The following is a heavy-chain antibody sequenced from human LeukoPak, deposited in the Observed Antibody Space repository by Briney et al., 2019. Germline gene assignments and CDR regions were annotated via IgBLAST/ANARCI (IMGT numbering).Heavy chain of an antibody. V-gene: IGHV1-18*01. CDR2: ISAYNGNT. CDR1: GYTFTSYG. D-gene: IGHD6-13*01. J-gene: IGHJ4*02. CDR3: ARAGIAAAGTSPFDY. Sequence: ASVKVSCKASGYTFTSYGISWVRQAPGQGHEWMGWISAYNGNTNYAQKLQGRVTMTTDTSTSTAYMELRSLRSDDTAVYYCARAGIAAAGTSPFDYWGQGTLVTVSS.